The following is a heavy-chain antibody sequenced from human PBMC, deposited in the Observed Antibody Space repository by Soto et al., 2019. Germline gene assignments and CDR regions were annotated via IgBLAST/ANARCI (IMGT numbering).Heavy chain of an antibody. CDR1: GGSISSSSYY. Sequence: PSETLSLTCTVSGGSISSSSYYWGWIRQPPGKGLEWIGSIYYSGSTYYNPSLKSRVTISVDTSKNQFSLKLSSVTAADTAVYYCARGVGTTGTTGFDYWGQGTLVTVSS. V-gene: IGHV4-39*07. D-gene: IGHD1-1*01. CDR3: ARGVGTTGTTGFDY. J-gene: IGHJ4*02. CDR2: IYYSGST.